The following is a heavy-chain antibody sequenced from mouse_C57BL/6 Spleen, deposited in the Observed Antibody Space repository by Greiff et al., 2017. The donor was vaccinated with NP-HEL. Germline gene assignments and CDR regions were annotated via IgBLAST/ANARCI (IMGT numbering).Heavy chain of an antibody. V-gene: IGHV1-69*01. CDR3: ARGGLGSSPWFAY. CDR1: GYTFTSYW. J-gene: IGHJ3*01. CDR2: LDPSDSYT. Sequence: VQLQQPGAELVMPGASVKLSCKASGYTFTSYWMHWVKQRPGQGLEWIGELDPSDSYTNYNPKFKGKSTLTVDKSSSTAYMQLSSLTSEDSAVYYCARGGLGSSPWFAYWGQGTLVTVSA. D-gene: IGHD1-1*01.